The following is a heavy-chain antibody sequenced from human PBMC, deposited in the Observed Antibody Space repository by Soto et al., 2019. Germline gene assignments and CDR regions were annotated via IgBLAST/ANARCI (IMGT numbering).Heavy chain of an antibody. Sequence: SQTLSLTCVISGDSVSSNGACWNWIRQSPSRGLQWLGRIYYRSKWFHDYAASVESRMAINPDTSRNQFSLQLDYVTPEDTAVYYCARVHCSAGTCLDGLDFWGQGTTVTVSS. D-gene: IGHD2-15*01. CDR3: ARVHCSAGTCLDGLDF. V-gene: IGHV6-1*01. J-gene: IGHJ6*02. CDR1: GDSVSSNGAC. CDR2: IYYRSKWFH.